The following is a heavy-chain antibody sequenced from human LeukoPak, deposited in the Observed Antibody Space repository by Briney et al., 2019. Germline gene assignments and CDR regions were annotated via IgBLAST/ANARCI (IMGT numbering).Heavy chain of an antibody. J-gene: IGHJ4*02. Sequence: SGTLSLTCAVSGEAISSSNWWCWVRQPPGKGLEWIGEIHHSGSTNYNPSLKSRVTISVDKAKNQLSLKMTSVTAADTAVYYCAGGLVETGRSRFDYWGQGTLVTVSS. CDR1: GEAISSSNW. V-gene: IGHV4-4*02. CDR3: AGGLVETGRSRFDY. CDR2: IHHSGST. D-gene: IGHD3-10*01.